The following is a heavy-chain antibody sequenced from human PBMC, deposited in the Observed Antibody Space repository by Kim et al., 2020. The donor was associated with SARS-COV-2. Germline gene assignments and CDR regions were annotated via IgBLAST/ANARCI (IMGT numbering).Heavy chain of an antibody. CDR1: GYTFTSYD. V-gene: IGHV1-8*01. D-gene: IGHD6-13*01. J-gene: IGHJ6*03. CDR3: ARGFRAAAGPFYYYYYMDV. Sequence: ASVKVSCKASGYTFTSYDMNWVRQAPGQGLEWMGWMNPNSGNTGYAQKFQGRVTMTRNTSISTAYMELSSLRSEDTAVYYCARGFRAAAGPFYYYYYMDVWGKGTMVTVSS. CDR2: MNPNSGNT.